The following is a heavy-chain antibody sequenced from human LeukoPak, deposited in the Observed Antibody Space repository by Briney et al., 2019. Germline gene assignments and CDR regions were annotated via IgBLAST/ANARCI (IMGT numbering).Heavy chain of an antibody. CDR1: GGSFSGHY. CDR3: ARGSGPGGRGYYFDY. Sequence: SETLSLTCAVYGGSFSGHYWSWIRQPPGKGLEWIGEINHSGSTNYNPSLKSRVTISVDTSKNQFSLKLSSVTAADTAVYYCARGSGPGGRGYYFDYWGQGTLVTVSS. CDR2: INHSGST. V-gene: IGHV4-34*01. D-gene: IGHD1-26*01. J-gene: IGHJ4*02.